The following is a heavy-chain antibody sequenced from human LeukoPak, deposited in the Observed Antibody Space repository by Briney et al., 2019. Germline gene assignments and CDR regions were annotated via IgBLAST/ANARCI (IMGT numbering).Heavy chain of an antibody. D-gene: IGHD1-26*01. CDR1: GGSISSHY. V-gene: IGHV4-59*11. CDR3: ARSGSERDYFDY. CDR2: IYHSGST. J-gene: IGHJ4*02. Sequence: SETLSLTCTVSGGSISSHYWSWIRQPPGKGLEWIGYIYHSGSTNYNPSLKSRVTISVDTSKNQFSLKLSSVTAADTAVYYCARSGSERDYFDYWGQGTLVTVSS.